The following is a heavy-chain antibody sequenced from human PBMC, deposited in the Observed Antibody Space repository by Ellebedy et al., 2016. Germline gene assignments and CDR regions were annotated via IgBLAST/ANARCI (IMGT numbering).Heavy chain of an antibody. J-gene: IGHJ4*02. Sequence: GESLKISXAASGFTFSSYAMSWVRQAPGKGLEWVSAISGSGGSTYYADSVKGRFTISRDNSTNTLYLQMNSLRADDTAVYYCAKDWWDDSSDIFDHWGQGTLVTVSS. D-gene: IGHD3-22*01. V-gene: IGHV3-23*01. CDR1: GFTFSSYA. CDR3: AKDWWDDSSDIFDH. CDR2: ISGSGGST.